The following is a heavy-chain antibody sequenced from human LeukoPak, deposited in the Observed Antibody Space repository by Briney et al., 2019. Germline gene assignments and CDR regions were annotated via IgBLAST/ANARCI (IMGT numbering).Heavy chain of an antibody. CDR1: GFTFSNYW. Sequence: GGSLRLSCAAPGFTFSNYWMHWVRQAPGRGLVWVSLINSDGSRTTYADSVKGRLTISRDNAKNTLYLQMTSLGDDEPGVYYCARGIRSGRDTQAYSVRDVWGQGTTVTVSS. J-gene: IGHJ6*02. CDR3: ARGIRSGRDTQAYSVRDV. CDR2: INSDGSRT. D-gene: IGHD1-26*01. V-gene: IGHV3-74*01.